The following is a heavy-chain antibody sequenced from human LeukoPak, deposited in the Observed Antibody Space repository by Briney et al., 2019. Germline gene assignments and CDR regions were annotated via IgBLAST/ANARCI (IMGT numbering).Heavy chain of an antibody. CDR1: GFTFSIFW. D-gene: IGHD6-19*01. CDR2: INSDGSST. J-gene: IGHJ4*02. Sequence: GGSLRLSSAASGFTFSIFWMHWVRRAPGKGPVWVSRINSDGSSTDYADSVKGRFTISRDNAKNTLYLQMNSLRIEDTAVYYCARRWAVAAVDYWGQGTLVTVSS. V-gene: IGHV3-74*01. CDR3: ARRWAVAAVDY.